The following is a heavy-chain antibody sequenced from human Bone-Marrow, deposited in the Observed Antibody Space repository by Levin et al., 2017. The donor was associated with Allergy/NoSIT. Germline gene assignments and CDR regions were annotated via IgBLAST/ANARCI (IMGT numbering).Heavy chain of an antibody. CDR1: GYTFIGYY. D-gene: IGHD3-3*01. CDR3: ARERSITIFGVVPTKTFDY. CDR2: INPDNGGT. V-gene: IGHV1-2*02. J-gene: IGHJ4*02. Sequence: ASVKVSCKASGYTFIGYYMHWVRQAPGRGLEWMGWINPDNGGTYYAEKFQGRIAMIRDTSINTVYMELSRLTSDDTAVYYCARERSITIFGVVPTKTFDYWGQGTLVTVSS.